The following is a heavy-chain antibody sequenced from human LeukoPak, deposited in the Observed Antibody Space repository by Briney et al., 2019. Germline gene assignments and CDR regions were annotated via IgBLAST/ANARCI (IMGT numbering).Heavy chain of an antibody. CDR3: ARTLGGFTVDRAPGFDL. D-gene: IGHD5-24*01. V-gene: IGHV1-18*01. CDR2: ISAYEGNT. Sequence: ASVKVSCKASGYNFEILGISWVRQAPGQGLEWMGWISAYEGNTDYAQKFGDRVTMTTDTSTNTAYMDLRNLTSDDTAVYYCARTLGGFTVDRAPGFDLWGRGTLVTVSS. J-gene: IGHJ2*01. CDR1: GYNFEILG.